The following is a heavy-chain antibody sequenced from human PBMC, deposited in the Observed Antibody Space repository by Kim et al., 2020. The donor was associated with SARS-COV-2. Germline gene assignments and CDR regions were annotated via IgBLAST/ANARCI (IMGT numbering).Heavy chain of an antibody. V-gene: IGHV4-39*01. J-gene: IGHJ4*02. CDR1: GGFISSSYD. Sequence: SETLSLTCTVSGGFISSSYDWGWIRQPPGTGLEWIASISYRGSTYYNPSLKSRVTISVDTSKNQFSLQLASVTAADTAIYYCSSHVAFWRRFVYWGQGSL. CDR2: ISYRGST. CDR3: SSHVAFWRRFVY.